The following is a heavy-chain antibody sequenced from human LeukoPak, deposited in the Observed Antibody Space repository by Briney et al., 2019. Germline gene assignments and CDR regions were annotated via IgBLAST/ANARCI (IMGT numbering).Heavy chain of an antibody. CDR2: ISGYNGNT. Sequence: GASVKVSCKASGYTFTGYYMHWVRQAPGQGLEWMGWISGYNGNTNYAQKLQGRVTMTTDTSTSTAYMELRSLRSDDTAVYYCARDASSIWPEYNWFDPWGQGTLVTVSS. CDR3: ARDASSIWPEYNWFDP. CDR1: GYTFTGYY. J-gene: IGHJ5*02. D-gene: IGHD2-2*01. V-gene: IGHV1-18*04.